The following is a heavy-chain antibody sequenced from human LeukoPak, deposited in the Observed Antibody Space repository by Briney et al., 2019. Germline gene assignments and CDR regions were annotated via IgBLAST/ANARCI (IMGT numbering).Heavy chain of an antibody. V-gene: IGHV1-69*01. J-gene: IGHJ4*02. CDR2: ITPIFGTA. Sequence: SVKVSCKASGGTFMSNAISWVRQAPGQGLEWMGGITPIFGTANYAQEFQGRVTITAVESMSTAYMELSSLRSEDTAVYYCARGWLAETTVVTPYNYWGQGTLVTVSS. CDR1: GGTFMSNA. D-gene: IGHD4-23*01. CDR3: ARGWLAETTVVTPYNY.